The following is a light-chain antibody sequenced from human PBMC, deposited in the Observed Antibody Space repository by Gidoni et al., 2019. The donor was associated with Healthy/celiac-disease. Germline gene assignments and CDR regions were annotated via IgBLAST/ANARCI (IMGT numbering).Light chain of an antibody. Sequence: QSALTQPASVSGLPGQSITISCTGTSSDVGSYNLVSWYQQHPGKAPKLMIYEGSKRPSGVSIRFSGSKSGNTASLTISGLQAEDEADYYCCSYAGSSTYVFGTGTKVTVL. J-gene: IGLJ1*01. CDR3: CSYAGSSTYV. CDR1: SSDVGSYNL. CDR2: EGS. V-gene: IGLV2-23*01.